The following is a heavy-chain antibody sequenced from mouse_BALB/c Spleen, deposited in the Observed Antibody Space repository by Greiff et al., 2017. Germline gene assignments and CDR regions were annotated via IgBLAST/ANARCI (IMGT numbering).Heavy chain of an antibody. CDR2: ISSGGSYT. V-gene: IGHV5-6*01. CDR3: ARQAVITTVDYFDY. D-gene: IGHD1-1*01. J-gene: IGHJ2*01. CDR1: GFTFSSYG. Sequence: EVQRVESGGDLVKPGGSLKLSCAASGFTFSSYGMSWVRQTPDKRLEWVATISSGGSYTYYPDSVKGRFTISRDNAKNTLYLQMSSLKSEDTAMYYCARQAVITTVDYFDYWGQGTTLTVSS.